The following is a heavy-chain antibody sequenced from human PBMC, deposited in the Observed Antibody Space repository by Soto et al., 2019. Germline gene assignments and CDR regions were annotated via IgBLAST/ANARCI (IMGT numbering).Heavy chain of an antibody. CDR3: AKDRGDYDFWSGYSSWFDP. Sequence: EVQLLESGGGLVQPGGSLRLSCAASGFTFSSYAMSWVRQAPGKGLEWVSAISGSGGSTYYADSVKGRFTISRDNSNNTLYLQMNSLRAEDTAVYYCAKDRGDYDFWSGYSSWFDPWGQGTLVTVSS. J-gene: IGHJ5*02. CDR1: GFTFSSYA. D-gene: IGHD3-3*01. CDR2: ISGSGGST. V-gene: IGHV3-23*01.